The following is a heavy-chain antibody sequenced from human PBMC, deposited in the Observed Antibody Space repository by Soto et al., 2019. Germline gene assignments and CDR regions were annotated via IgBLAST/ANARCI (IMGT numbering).Heavy chain of an antibody. CDR1: GYTFNTYY. CDR3: ARDRQIWYHDFGY. D-gene: IGHD2-2*01. Sequence: ASVKVSCKAPGYTFNTYYLHWVRQAPGQGLEWMGVITPSDGSTNYAQKFQDRVTMTRDTSTSTVYMELSSLTSEDTAMYFCARDRQIWYHDFGYWGQGTLVTVSS. CDR2: ITPSDGST. V-gene: IGHV1-46*02. J-gene: IGHJ4*02.